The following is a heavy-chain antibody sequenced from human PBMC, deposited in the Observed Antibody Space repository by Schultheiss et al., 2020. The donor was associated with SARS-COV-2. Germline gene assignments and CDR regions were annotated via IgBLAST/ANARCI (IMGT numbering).Heavy chain of an antibody. CDR3: ARDGLKYCAGNCYSGYFHH. CDR1: GFTFSSHA. Sequence: GGSLRLSCATSGFTFSSHAMSWVRQAPGKGLEWVSTLSAAGDNTNYADSVKGRFSISRDNSKNTLYMQMNSLRPEDTAVYYCARDGLKYCAGNCYSGYFHHWGQGTLVTVSS. V-gene: IGHV3-23*01. CDR2: LSAAGDNT. J-gene: IGHJ1*01. D-gene: IGHD2-21*02.